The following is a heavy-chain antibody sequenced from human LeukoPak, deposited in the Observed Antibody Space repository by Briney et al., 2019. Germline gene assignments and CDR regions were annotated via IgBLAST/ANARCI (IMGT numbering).Heavy chain of an antibody. CDR2: INAGNGNT. J-gene: IGHJ4*02. V-gene: IGHV1-3*01. Sequence: ASVKVSCKASGYTFTNYAMHWVRQAPGQRLEWMGWINAGNGNTKYSQKFQGRVTMTRDTSTSTVYMELSSLRSEDTAVYYCARGLPTRPYYDFWSGYIFDYWGQGTLVTVSS. D-gene: IGHD3-3*01. CDR3: ARGLPTRPYYDFWSGYIFDY. CDR1: GYTFTNYA.